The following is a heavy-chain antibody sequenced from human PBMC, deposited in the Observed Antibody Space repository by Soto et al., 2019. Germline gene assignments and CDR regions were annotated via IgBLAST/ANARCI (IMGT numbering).Heavy chain of an antibody. V-gene: IGHV3-23*01. J-gene: IGHJ3*02. CDR1: GFTFSTYA. Sequence: GGSLRLSCAASGFTFSTYAMSWVRQAPGKGLEWVSAIGSGGGDIYHADSAKGRFIISRDNSMNTVFLEMNSLGTDATAVYYCARPRGYGVFDAYDIWGQGTVVTVSS. CDR3: ARPRGYGVFDAYDI. D-gene: IGHD4-17*01. CDR2: IGSGGGDI.